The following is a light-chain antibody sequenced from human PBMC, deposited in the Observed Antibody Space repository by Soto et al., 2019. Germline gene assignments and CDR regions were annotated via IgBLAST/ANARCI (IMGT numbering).Light chain of an antibody. Sequence: QSALTQPASVSGSPGQSITFSCTGTSSDVGGYNYVSWYQQHPGKAPKLMIYEVTNRPSGVSNRFSGSRSGNTSSLTISGLQAEDEATYYCYSYRSSSTLGVFGGGTTLTVL. CDR2: EVT. J-gene: IGLJ3*02. V-gene: IGLV2-14*01. CDR3: YSYRSSSTLGV. CDR1: SSDVGGYNY.